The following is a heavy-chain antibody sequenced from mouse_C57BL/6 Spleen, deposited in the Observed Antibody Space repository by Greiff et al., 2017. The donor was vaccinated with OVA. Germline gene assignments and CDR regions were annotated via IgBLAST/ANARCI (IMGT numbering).Heavy chain of an antibody. J-gene: IGHJ1*03. Sequence: QVQLKQPGAELVMPGASVKLSCKASGYTFTSYWMHWVKQRPGQGLEWIGEIDPSDSYTNYNQKFKGKSTLTVDKSSSTAYMQLSSLTSEDSAVYYCARRITTVVHWYFDVWGTGTTVTVSS. CDR2: IDPSDSYT. V-gene: IGHV1-69*01. CDR1: GYTFTSYW. CDR3: ARRITTVVHWYFDV. D-gene: IGHD1-1*01.